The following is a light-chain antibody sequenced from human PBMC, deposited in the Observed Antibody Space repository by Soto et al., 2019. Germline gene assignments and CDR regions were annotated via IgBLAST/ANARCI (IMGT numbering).Light chain of an antibody. CDR1: QSLLYSNGYNY. CDR2: LGS. Sequence: DIVMTQSPLSLPVTPGEPASISCRSSQSLLYSNGYNYLDWYLQKPGHSPQLLIYLGSNRASGVPDRFSGSGSGTYFTLIISSVEAEDVGVYYCMQALECRTFGQGTKVEI. V-gene: IGKV2-28*01. CDR3: MQALECRT. J-gene: IGKJ1*01.